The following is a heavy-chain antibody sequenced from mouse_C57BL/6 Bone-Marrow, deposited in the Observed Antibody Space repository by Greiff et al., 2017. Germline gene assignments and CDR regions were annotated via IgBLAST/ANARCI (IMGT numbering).Heavy chain of an antibody. CDR3: ARRNYYDNSDGYIDV. CDR2: INPNNGGT. CDR1: GYTFTDYN. Sequence: VQLQQSGPELVKPGASVKIPCKASGYTFTDYNMDWVKQRHGKSLEWIGDINPNNGGTIYNQKFKGKATLTVDTSSSTPYMELHSLTSEDTAVYFGARRNYYDNSDGYIDVWGTGTTGTVSS. J-gene: IGHJ1*03. V-gene: IGHV1-18*01. D-gene: IGHD1-1*01.